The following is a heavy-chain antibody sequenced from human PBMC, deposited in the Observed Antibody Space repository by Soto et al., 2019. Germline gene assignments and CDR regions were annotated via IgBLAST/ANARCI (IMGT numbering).Heavy chain of an antibody. Sequence: EMQLVESGGGLVQPGESLRLSCAASGFTFSRSWMHWVRQAPGKGLVWVSHINSDGSRTTYADSVKGRFTISRDNAKNTLYLQVNSLRAEDTAVYYCARDMTDRVDVWGQATTVTVSS. CDR1: GFTFSRSW. J-gene: IGHJ6*02. CDR2: INSDGSRT. CDR3: ARDMTDRVDV. D-gene: IGHD2-21*02. V-gene: IGHV3-74*03.